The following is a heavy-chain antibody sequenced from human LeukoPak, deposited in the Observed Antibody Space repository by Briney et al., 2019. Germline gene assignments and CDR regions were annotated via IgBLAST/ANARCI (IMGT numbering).Heavy chain of an antibody. D-gene: IGHD3-22*01. CDR1: GFTFDDYA. V-gene: IGHV3-9*03. CDR2: ISWNSGSI. J-gene: IGHJ3*02. CDR3: AKGNRYYDSSVSPDAFDI. Sequence: PGGSLRLSCAASGFTFDDYAMHWVRQAPGKGLEWVSGISWNSGSIGYADSVKGRFTISRDNAKNSLFLQMNSLRTEDMALYYCAKGNRYYDSSVSPDAFDIWGQGTMVTVSS.